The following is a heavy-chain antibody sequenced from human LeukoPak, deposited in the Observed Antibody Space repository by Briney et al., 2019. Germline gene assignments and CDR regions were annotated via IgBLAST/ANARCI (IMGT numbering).Heavy chain of an antibody. V-gene: IGHV1-69*05. CDR1: GGTFSSYA. Sequence: ASVKLSCKASGGTFSSYAISWVRQAPGQGLEWMGRIIPIFGTANYAQKFQGRVTITTDESTSTAYMELRSLRSEDTAVYYCARATAMDSDALYYYYYYMDVWGKGTTVTVSS. J-gene: IGHJ6*03. CDR3: ARATAMDSDALYYYYYYMDV. D-gene: IGHD5-18*01. CDR2: IIPIFGTA.